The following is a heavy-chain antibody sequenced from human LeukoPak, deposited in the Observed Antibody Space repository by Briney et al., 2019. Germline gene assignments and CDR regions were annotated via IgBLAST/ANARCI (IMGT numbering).Heavy chain of an antibody. CDR2: ISWNSGSI. J-gene: IGHJ4*02. CDR1: GFTFYDYA. CDR3: AKDTIFGFDY. Sequence: GGSLRLSCAASGFTFYDYAMHWVRQAPGKGLEWVSGISWNSGSIGYADSVKGRFTISRDNAKNSLYLQMNSLRAEDTALYYCAKDTIFGFDYWGQGTLVTVSS. V-gene: IGHV3-9*01. D-gene: IGHD3-3*01.